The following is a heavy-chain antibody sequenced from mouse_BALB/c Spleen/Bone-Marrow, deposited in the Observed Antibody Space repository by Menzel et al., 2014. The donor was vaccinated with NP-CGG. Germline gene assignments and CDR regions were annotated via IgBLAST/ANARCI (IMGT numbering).Heavy chain of an antibody. CDR1: GFNIKDTY. Sequence: EVQLQQSGAELVKPGASVKLSCTASGFNIKDTYMHWVKQRPEQGLEWIGRIDPANGNTKYDPKFQGKATITADTSSNTPYLQLSSLTSEDTVVYYCARSYYAMDYWAQGTSVSVSS. CDR2: IDPANGNT. V-gene: IGHV14-3*02. D-gene: IGHD1-1*01. CDR3: ARSYYAMDY. J-gene: IGHJ4*01.